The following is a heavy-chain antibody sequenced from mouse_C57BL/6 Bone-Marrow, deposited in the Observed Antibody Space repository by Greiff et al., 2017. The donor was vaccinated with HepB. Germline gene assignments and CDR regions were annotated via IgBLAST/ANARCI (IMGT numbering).Heavy chain of an antibody. J-gene: IGHJ4*01. Sequence: EVKLVESGPELVKPGASVKMSCKASGYTFTDYNMHWVKQSHGKSLEWIGYINPNNGGTSYNQKFKGKATLTVNKSSSTAYMELRSLTSEDSAVYYCALGRDYAMDYWGQGTSVTVSS. CDR2: INPNNGGT. V-gene: IGHV1-22*01. CDR1: GYTFTDYN. D-gene: IGHD1-1*01. CDR3: ALGRDYAMDY.